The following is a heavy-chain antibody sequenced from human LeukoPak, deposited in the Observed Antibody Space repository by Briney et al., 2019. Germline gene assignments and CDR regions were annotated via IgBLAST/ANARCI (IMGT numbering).Heavy chain of an antibody. CDR2: IYYSGST. D-gene: IGHD3-3*01. Sequence: PSETLSLTCTVSGGSISSYYWSWIRQPPGKGLEWIGYIYYSGSTNYNPSLKSRVTISVDTSKNQFSLKLSSVTAADTAVYYRARGVITIFGVVTDYYYYYGMDVWGQGTTVTVSS. CDR1: GGSISSYY. CDR3: ARGVITIFGVVTDYYYYYGMDV. J-gene: IGHJ6*02. V-gene: IGHV4-59*12.